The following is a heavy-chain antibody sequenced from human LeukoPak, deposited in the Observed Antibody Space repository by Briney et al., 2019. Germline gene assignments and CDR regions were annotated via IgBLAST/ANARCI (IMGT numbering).Heavy chain of an antibody. CDR3: ARDSRPDQSSWSPFDY. CDR2: INTNTGNP. CDR1: GYTFTSYT. D-gene: IGHD6-13*01. Sequence: WASVKVSCKASGYTFTSYTMNWVRQAPGQGLEWMGWINTNTGNPTYAQGFTGRFVFSLDTSVSTAYLQISSLKAEDTAVYYCARDSRPDQSSWSPFDYWGQGTLVTVSS. J-gene: IGHJ4*02. V-gene: IGHV7-4-1*02.